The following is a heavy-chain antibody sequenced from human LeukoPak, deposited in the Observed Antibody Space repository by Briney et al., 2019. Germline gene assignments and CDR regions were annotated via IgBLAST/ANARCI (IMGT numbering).Heavy chain of an antibody. CDR3: ARTEYNA. CDR1: GFTFSDYN. V-gene: IGHV3-11*04. D-gene: IGHD1-1*01. Sequence: GGSLRLSCAASGFTFSDYNMNWVRQAPGNGLEWVSYITNGGSTIHHADSVKGRFTISRDNSKNTLYLQMNSLRVEDTAVYYCARTEYNAWGQGTLVTVSS. J-gene: IGHJ4*02. CDR2: ITNGGSTI.